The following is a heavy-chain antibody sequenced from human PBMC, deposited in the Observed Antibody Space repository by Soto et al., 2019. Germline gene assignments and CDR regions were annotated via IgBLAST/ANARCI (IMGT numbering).Heavy chain of an antibody. D-gene: IGHD3-3*01. CDR3: ARLESDTIFRVGPDAY. CDR1: GVTFSSYW. J-gene: IGHJ4*02. CDR2: IKQDGSEK. V-gene: IGHV3-7*01. Sequence: PGGSLRLSCAASGVTFSSYWMSWVRQAPGKGLEWVANIKQDGSEKYYVDSVKGRFTISRDNAKNSLYLQMNSLRAEDTAVYYCARLESDTIFRVGPDAYWGQGTRVTV.